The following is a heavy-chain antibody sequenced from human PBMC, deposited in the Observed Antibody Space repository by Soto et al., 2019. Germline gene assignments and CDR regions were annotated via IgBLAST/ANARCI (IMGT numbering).Heavy chain of an antibody. J-gene: IGHJ4*01. CDR3: ARELLSVATRHFDY. CDR1: GGSISSYY. V-gene: IGHV4-59*01. D-gene: IGHD5-12*01. Sequence: SETLSLTCTVSGGSISSYYWSWIRQPPGKGLEWIGYIYYSGSTNYNPSLKSRVTISVDTSKNQFSLKLSSVTAADTAVYYCARELLSVATRHFDYWGQEPWSPSPQ. CDR2: IYYSGST.